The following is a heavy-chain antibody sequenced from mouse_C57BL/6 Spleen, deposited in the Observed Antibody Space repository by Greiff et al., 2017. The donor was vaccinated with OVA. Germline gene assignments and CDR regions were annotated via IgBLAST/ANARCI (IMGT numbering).Heavy chain of an antibody. CDR2: IHPSDSDT. J-gene: IGHJ3*01. CDR1: GYTFTSYW. Sequence: QVQLQQPGAELVKPGASVRVSCKASGYTFTSYWLHWVKQRPGQGLEWIGRIHPSDSDTNYNQKFKGKATLTVDKSSSTAYMQLSRLTSEDSAVYYCAPTVVAPGLAYWGQGTLVTVSA. V-gene: IGHV1-74*01. D-gene: IGHD1-1*01. CDR3: APTVVAPGLAY.